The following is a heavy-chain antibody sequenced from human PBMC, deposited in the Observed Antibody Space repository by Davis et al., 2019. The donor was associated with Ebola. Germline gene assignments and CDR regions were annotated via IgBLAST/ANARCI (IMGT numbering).Heavy chain of an antibody. CDR3: ARDISRGVGATTLCY. Sequence: SVKVSCKASGGTFSSYAISWVRQAPGQGLEWMGGIIPIFGTANYAQKFQGRVTITADKSTSTAYMELSSLRSEDTAVYYCARDISRGVGATTLCYWGQGTLVTVSS. V-gene: IGHV1-69*06. J-gene: IGHJ4*02. CDR1: GGTFSSYA. D-gene: IGHD1-26*01. CDR2: IIPIFGTA.